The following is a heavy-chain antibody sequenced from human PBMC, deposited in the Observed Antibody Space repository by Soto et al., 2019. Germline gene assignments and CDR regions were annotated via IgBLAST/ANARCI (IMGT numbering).Heavy chain of an antibody. CDR1: GDTFTNFG. CDR2: ISAYNGNT. CDR3: ARTGIWFGELDIGY. J-gene: IGHJ4*02. D-gene: IGHD3-10*01. V-gene: IGHV1-18*01. Sequence: ASVKVSCKTSGDTFTNFGISWVRQAPGQGLEWTGWISAYNGNTNYAQKLQGRVTMTTDTSTSTAYMELRSLRSDDTAVYYCARTGIWFGELDIGYWGQGTLVTVSS.